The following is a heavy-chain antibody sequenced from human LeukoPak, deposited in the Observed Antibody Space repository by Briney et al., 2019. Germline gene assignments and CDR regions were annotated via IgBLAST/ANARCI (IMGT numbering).Heavy chain of an antibody. D-gene: IGHD1-20*01. CDR2: INHSGST. CDR3: ARGLRITGTT. J-gene: IGHJ4*02. CDR1: GGSFSGYY. Sequence: SETLSLTCAVYGGSFSGYYWSWIRQPPGKELEWIGEINHSGSTNYNPSLKSRVTISVDTSKNQFSLKLSSVTAADTAVYYCARGLRITGTTWSQGTLVTVSS. V-gene: IGHV4-34*01.